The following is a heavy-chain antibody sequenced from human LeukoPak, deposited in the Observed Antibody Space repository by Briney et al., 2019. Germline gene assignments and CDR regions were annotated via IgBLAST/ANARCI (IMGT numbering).Heavy chain of an antibody. CDR1: GLTVSNNY. Sequence: GGSLRLSCAASGLTVSNNYMSWVRQAPGKGLEWVSIIYSGGSTYYADSVKGRFTISRDNSKNTLYLQMNSLRGEDTAVYYCARDRGSGSYYSDYWGQGTLVTVSS. CDR2: IYSGGST. V-gene: IGHV3-66*01. CDR3: ARDRGSGSYYSDY. J-gene: IGHJ4*02. D-gene: IGHD1-26*01.